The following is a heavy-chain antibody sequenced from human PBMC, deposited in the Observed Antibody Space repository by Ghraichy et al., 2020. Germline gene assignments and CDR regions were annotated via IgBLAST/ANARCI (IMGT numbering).Heavy chain of an antibody. V-gene: IGHV3-33*01. CDR3: ARDSRGSYHFDY. Sequence: LSLTCAASGFSFSSYGMHWVRQAPGKGLELVAFIWFDGSSAKYVDSLKGRFTISRDNSKNTVYLQMNSLRDEDTAVYYCARDSRGSYHFDYWGQGTLVTVSS. CDR2: IWFDGSSA. J-gene: IGHJ4*02. CDR1: GFSFSSYG. D-gene: IGHD3-16*01.